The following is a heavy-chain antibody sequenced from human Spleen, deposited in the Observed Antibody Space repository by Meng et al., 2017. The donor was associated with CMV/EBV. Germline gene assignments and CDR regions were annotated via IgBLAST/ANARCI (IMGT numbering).Heavy chain of an antibody. CDR3: AREFAGWYLDY. D-gene: IGHD6-19*01. Sequence: GGSLRLSCAVSGFTFSNYAMHWVRQAPGKGLEWVAVISLDADSKYYADSVKGRFTISRDNSKNTLYLQMNSLRVEDTAVYYCAREFAGWYLDYWGQGTLVTVSS. CDR1: GFTFSNYA. J-gene: IGHJ4*02. CDR2: ISLDADSK. V-gene: IGHV3-30-3*01.